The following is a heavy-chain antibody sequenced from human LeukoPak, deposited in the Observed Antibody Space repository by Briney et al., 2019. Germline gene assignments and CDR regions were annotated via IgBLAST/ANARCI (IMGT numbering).Heavy chain of an antibody. CDR2: ISSTSSYI. D-gene: IGHD5-12*01. CDR3: ARGGYTGYDFAFDY. Sequence: GGSLRLSCAASGFTFSSYSMNWVRQAPGPGLEWVSSISSTSSYIYYADSVHGRFTISRDNAKNSLYLQMNSLRAEDTAVYYCARGGYTGYDFAFDYWGQGTLVTVSS. J-gene: IGHJ4*02. CDR1: GFTFSSYS. V-gene: IGHV3-21*01.